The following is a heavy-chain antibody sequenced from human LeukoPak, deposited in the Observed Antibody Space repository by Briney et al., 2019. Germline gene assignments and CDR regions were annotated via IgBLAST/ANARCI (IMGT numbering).Heavy chain of an antibody. J-gene: IGHJ4*02. V-gene: IGHV3-48*01. CDR1: GFTFSSYS. Sequence: GGSLRLSCAASGFTFSSYSMNWVRQAPGKGLEWVSYISSSSSTIYYPDSVKGRFTISRDNAKNSLYLQMNSLRAEDTAVYYCARDFGYDILTGIDYWGQGTLVTVSS. CDR2: ISSSSSTI. CDR3: ARDFGYDILTGIDY. D-gene: IGHD3-9*01.